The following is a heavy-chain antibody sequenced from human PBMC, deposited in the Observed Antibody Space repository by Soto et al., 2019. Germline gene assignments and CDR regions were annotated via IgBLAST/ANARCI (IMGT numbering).Heavy chain of an antibody. CDR1: GGSITSGGSF. CDR3: ARGGASSKWFAP. J-gene: IGHJ5*02. Sequence: RSLTCTVSGGSITSGGSFWSWIRQHPGKGPEWIAFIGYSGATSYNPSLASRVTISADTYKSQFSLNLRSVTAADTAVYYCARGGASSKWFAPWGQGTLVTVYS. CDR2: IGYSGAT. D-gene: IGHD2-15*01. V-gene: IGHV4-31*03.